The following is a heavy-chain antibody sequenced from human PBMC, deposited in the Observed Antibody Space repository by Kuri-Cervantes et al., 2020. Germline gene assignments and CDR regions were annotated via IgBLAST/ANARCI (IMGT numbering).Heavy chain of an antibody. D-gene: IGHD4-17*01. J-gene: IGHJ4*02. CDR1: GFTVSSNY. V-gene: IGHV3-30*18. CDR3: AKASTTVSSLDH. CDR2: ISYDGSNK. Sequence: GESLKISCAASGFTVSSNYMSWVRQAPGKGLEWVAVISYDGSNKYYADSVKGRFTISRDNSKNTLYLQMNSLRAEDTAVYYCAKASTTVSSLDHWGQGTLVTVSS.